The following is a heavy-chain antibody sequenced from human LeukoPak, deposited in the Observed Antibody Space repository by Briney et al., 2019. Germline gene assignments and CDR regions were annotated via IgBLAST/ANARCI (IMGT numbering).Heavy chain of an antibody. J-gene: IGHJ4*02. CDR2: ISWNSGSI. D-gene: IGHD6-13*01. CDR1: GFTFDDYA. CDR3: AKDAFLSSSSWYEFDY. V-gene: IGHV3-9*01. Sequence: PGGSLRLSCAASGFTFDDYAMHWVRQAPGKGLEWVSGISWNSGSIGYADSVKGRFTISRDNAKNSLYLQMNSLRAEDTALYYCAKDAFLSSSSWYEFDYWGQGTLVTVSS.